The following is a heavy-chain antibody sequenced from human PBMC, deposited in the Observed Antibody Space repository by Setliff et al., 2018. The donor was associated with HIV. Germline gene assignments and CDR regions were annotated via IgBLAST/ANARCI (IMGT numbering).Heavy chain of an antibody. D-gene: IGHD3-10*01. J-gene: IGHJ4*02. Sequence: GGSLRLSCAASGFTFSTYGMHWVRQAPGKGLEWVASILFDGTYKWYGDSVKGRFTISRDNSKNTLYLQMNSLRAEDTAVYYCAREGGSPRYFDYWGQGTLVTVS. CDR1: GFTFSTYG. V-gene: IGHV3-30*02. CDR2: ILFDGTYK. CDR3: AREGGSPRYFDY.